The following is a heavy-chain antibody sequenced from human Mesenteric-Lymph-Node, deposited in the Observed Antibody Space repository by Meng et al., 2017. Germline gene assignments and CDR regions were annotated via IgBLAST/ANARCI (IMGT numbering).Heavy chain of an antibody. CDR3: AEGSGSYAVAY. CDR2: ISSNSYYI. V-gene: IGHV3-21*01. J-gene: IGHJ4*02. CDR1: GFTFSSYR. D-gene: IGHD1-26*01. Sequence: EVQLVESGGGLVKSGGSRRLSCAAPGFTFSSYRMNWVRQAPGKGLEWVSYISSNSYYISYADSVKGRFTISRDNAKNSVYLQMNSLRAEDTAVYYCAEGSGSYAVAYWGQGTLVTVSS.